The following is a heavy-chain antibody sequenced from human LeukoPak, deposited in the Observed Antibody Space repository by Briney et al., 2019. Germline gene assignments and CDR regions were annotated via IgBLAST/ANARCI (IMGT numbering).Heavy chain of an antibody. D-gene: IGHD3-16*02. Sequence: GGSLRLSCAASRFIFRNYGMHWVRQAPGKGLEWVALIRYDGSTKSYAASVKGRFTISRDNSENTLYLQMSSLGPEDTAVYYCAKDVSSGMDVWGKGTTVTVSS. CDR3: AKDVSSGMDV. J-gene: IGHJ6*03. V-gene: IGHV3-30*02. CDR1: RFIFRNYG. CDR2: IRYDGSTK.